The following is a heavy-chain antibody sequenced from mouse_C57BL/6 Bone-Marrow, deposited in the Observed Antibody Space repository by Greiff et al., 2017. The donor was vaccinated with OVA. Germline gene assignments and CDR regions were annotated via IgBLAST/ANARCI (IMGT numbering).Heavy chain of an antibody. J-gene: IGHJ2*01. CDR2: IDPENGDT. CDR3: TRIYY. CDR1: GFNIKDDY. Sequence: EMQGVESGAELVRPGASVKLSCTASGFNIKDDYMHWVKQRPEQGLEWIGWIDPENGDTEYASKFQGKATITADTSSNTAYLQLSSLTSEDTAVYYCTRIYYWGQGTTLTVSS. V-gene: IGHV14-4*01.